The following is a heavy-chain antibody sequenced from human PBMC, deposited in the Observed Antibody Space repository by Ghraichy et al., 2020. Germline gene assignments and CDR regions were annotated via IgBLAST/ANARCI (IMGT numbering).Heavy chain of an antibody. J-gene: IGHJ6*02. CDR2: IYYSGST. V-gene: IGHV4-59*08. CDR1: GGSISSYY. Sequence: SETLSFTCTVSGGSISSYYWSWIRQPPGKGLEWIGYIYYSGSTNYNPSLKSRVTISVDTSKNQFSLKLSSVTAADTAVYYCARLGVVGATPRGDYGMDVWGQGTTVTVSS. CDR3: ARLGVVGATPRGDYGMDV. D-gene: IGHD1-26*01.